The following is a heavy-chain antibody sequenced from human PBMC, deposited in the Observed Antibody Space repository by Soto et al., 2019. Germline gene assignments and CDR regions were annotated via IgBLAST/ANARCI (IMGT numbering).Heavy chain of an antibody. Sequence: QVQLVQSGAEVRKPGSSVMVSCKASGGTFSRHAISWVRQAPGQGLEWMGGIIPIFGIANHAQKFQGRVTIIADESTSTVYMELSSLRSEDTAMYYCARGWGYDSNDYYYAYWGQGTLVIVSS. CDR1: GGTFSRHA. CDR2: IIPIFGIA. D-gene: IGHD3-22*01. V-gene: IGHV1-69*01. J-gene: IGHJ4*02. CDR3: ARGWGYDSNDYYYAY.